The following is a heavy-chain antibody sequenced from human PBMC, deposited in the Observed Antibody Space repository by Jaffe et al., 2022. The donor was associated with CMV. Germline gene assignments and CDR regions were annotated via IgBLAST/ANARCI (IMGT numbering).Heavy chain of an antibody. J-gene: IGHJ2*01. CDR2: IYYSGST. V-gene: IGHV4-59*01. D-gene: IGHD3-10*01. CDR3: ARDDGLGWGSGSYYNSGYFDL. Sequence: QVQLQESGPGLVKPSETLSLTCTVSGGSISSYYWSWIRQPPGKGLEWIGYIYYSGSTNYNPSLKSRVTISVDTSKNQFSLKLSSVTAADTAVYYCARDDGLGWGSGSYYNSGYFDLWGRGTLVTVSS. CDR1: GGSISSYY.